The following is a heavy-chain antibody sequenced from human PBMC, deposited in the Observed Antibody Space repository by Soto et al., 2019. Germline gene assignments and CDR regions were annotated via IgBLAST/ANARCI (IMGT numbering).Heavy chain of an antibody. J-gene: IGHJ6*02. V-gene: IGHV1-69*05. Sequence: VQLEQSGPEVKKPGSSVKVSCKASGGTFSTSALSWVRQAPGQGLEWMGGIMPVFPTPDYAQKFQGRVTPTSDEXTSTAYMELGGLTSDDKAVYYCARDKDRLQLGGNYYYILDVWGQGTAVTVSS. CDR3: ARDKDRLQLGGNYYYILDV. CDR2: IMPVFPTP. CDR1: GGTFSTSA. D-gene: IGHD5-12*01.